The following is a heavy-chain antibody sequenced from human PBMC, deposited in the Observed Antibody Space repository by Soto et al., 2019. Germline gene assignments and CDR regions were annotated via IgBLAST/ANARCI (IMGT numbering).Heavy chain of an antibody. CDR3: ARRRSPSGSVYYFDY. CDR2: IYPGDSDT. CDR1: GYSFTSSW. D-gene: IGHD2-2*01. J-gene: IGHJ4*02. Sequence: GESLKISCTGSGYSFTSSWIGWVRQMPGKGLEWMGIIYPGDSDTRYSPSFQGQVTISADESISTAYLQWSSLKASDTAMYYWARRRSPSGSVYYFDYGGQGPRVTVSS. V-gene: IGHV5-51*01.